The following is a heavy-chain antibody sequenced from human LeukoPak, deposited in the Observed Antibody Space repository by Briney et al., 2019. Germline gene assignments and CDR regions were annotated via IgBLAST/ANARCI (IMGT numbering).Heavy chain of an antibody. CDR1: GXSVSSGSYY. CDR2: IYYSGST. D-gene: IGHD6-6*01. V-gene: IGHV4-61*01. Sequence: PSETLSLTCTVSGXSVSSGSYYWSWIRQPPGKGLEWIGYIYYSGSTNYNPSLKSRVTISVDTSKNQFSLKLSSVTAADTAVYYCARVDPDSSSTLEVFDYWGQGTLVTVSS. CDR3: ARVDPDSSSTLEVFDY. J-gene: IGHJ4*02.